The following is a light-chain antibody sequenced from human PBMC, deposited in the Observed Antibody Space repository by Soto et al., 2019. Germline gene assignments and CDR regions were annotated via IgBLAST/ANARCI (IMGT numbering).Light chain of an antibody. CDR1: QSVSSY. CDR2: DAY. J-gene: IGKJ4*01. CDR3: KQYNNWPLT. V-gene: IGKV3-11*01. Sequence: EIVLTQSPATLSLSPGERATLSCRASQSVSSYLAWYQQKPGQAPRLLIYDAYNRATGIPARFSGSGSGTDFTLTIRSLQSEDFALYYCKQYNNWPLTVGGGTKVDIK.